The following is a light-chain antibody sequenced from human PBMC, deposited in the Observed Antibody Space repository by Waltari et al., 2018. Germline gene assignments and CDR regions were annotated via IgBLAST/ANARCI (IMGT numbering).Light chain of an antibody. Sequence: DVVMTQSPLSLPITPGQPASISCRSSQSLVHSNGNTYLSWYQQKPGQPPRLLIYQVSNRYAWVPDRFSGSGAGTDFTLKISRVEAEDVGVYYCGQGAHLPPFTFGPGTKLDIK. V-gene: IGKV2-30*02. CDR1: QSLVHSNGNTY. J-gene: IGKJ3*01. CDR2: QVS. CDR3: GQGAHLPPFT.